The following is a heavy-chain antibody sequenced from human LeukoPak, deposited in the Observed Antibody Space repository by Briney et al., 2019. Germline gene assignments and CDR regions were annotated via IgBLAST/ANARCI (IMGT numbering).Heavy chain of an antibody. J-gene: IGHJ4*02. CDR3: ARAGVGATLHNDY. V-gene: IGHV1-69*04. CDR2: IIPILGIA. Sequence: SVTVSCTASGGTFSSYAISWVRQAPGQGLEWMGRIIPILGIANYAQKFQGRVTITADKSTSTAYMELSSLRSEDTAVYYCARAGVGATLHNDYWGQGTLVTVSS. D-gene: IGHD1-26*01. CDR1: GGTFSSYA.